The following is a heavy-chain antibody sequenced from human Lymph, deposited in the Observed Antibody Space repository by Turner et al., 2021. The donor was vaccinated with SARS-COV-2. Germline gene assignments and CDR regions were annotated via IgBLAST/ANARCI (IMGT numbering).Heavy chain of an antibody. V-gene: IGHV3-21*01. Sequence: EVQLVESGRVLVQPGCPLRLSCAASGFTFSSYTTNCVRQAPGKGLECVSCISSSSSNIYYVDSVNDRFTISRKNTKNSLYLTMNSLRAQDTAVYDCARERYDSSGPESYYVDYWGQGTLVTVSS. CDR3: ARERYDSSGPESYYVDY. D-gene: IGHD3-22*01. CDR1: GFTFSSYT. J-gene: IGHJ4*02. CDR2: ISSSSSNI.